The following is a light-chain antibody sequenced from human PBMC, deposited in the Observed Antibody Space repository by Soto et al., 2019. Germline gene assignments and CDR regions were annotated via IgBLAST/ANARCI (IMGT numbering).Light chain of an antibody. CDR3: QHYSASSPWT. CDR2: RAS. V-gene: IGKV1-5*03. J-gene: IGKJ1*01. Sequence: DIQMTQSPSTLPASVGDRVTITCRASQSVDNWLAWFQQKPGKAPKVLIHRASSLDSGVPSRFSGSGWGTEFTLTITSLQPAYFATSYCQHYSASSPWTFGQGTKVEIK. CDR1: QSVDNW.